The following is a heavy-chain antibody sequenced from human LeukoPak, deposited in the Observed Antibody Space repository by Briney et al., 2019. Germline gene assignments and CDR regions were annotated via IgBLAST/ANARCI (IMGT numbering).Heavy chain of an antibody. CDR3: ARHWLEAAKTYSYWFDP. CDR2: IYRGGTI. Sequence: SETLSLTCSVSGGSISDYYWSWFRQPPGKGLEWIGYIYRGGTINYNPSVKSRVTMSLDTSKNQISLMLNSVTAADTAIYYCARHWLEAAKTYSYWFDPWGQGTLVTVSS. D-gene: IGHD6-13*01. J-gene: IGHJ5*02. CDR1: GGSISDYY. V-gene: IGHV4-4*09.